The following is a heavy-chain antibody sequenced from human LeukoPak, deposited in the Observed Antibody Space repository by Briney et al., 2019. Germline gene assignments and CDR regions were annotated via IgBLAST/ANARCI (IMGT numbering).Heavy chain of an antibody. CDR1: GFTFSGYA. D-gene: IGHD3-22*01. CDR3: ARDKTYYYDSSGYYYGPDAFDI. Sequence: PGGSLRLSCAASGFTFSGYAMSWVRQAPGKGLEWVSAISGSGGSTYYADSVKGRFTISRDNAKNSLYLQMNSLRAEDTAVYYCARDKTYYYDSSGYYYGPDAFDIWGQGTMVTVSS. CDR2: ISGSGGST. J-gene: IGHJ3*02. V-gene: IGHV3-23*01.